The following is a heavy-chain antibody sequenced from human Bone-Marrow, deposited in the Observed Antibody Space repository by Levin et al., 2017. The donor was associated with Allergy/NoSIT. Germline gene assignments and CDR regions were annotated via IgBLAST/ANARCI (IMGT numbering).Heavy chain of an antibody. Sequence: SETLSLTCTVSGGSISSGGYYWSWIRQHPGKGLEWIGYIYYSGSTYYNPSLKSRVTISVDTSKNQFSLKLSSVTAADTAVYYCARRSGGQFDYWGQGTLVTVSS. J-gene: IGHJ4*02. D-gene: IGHD2-15*01. CDR3: ARRSGGQFDY. CDR2: IYYSGST. V-gene: IGHV4-31*03. CDR1: GGSISSGGYY.